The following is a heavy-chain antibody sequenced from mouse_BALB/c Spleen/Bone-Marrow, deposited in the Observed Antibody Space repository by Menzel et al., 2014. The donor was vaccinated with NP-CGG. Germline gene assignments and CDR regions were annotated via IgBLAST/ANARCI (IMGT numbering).Heavy chain of an antibody. Sequence: EVKLVESGGGLVQPGGSLRLSCATSGFTFTDYYMSWVRQPTGKALEWLGFIRNKANGYTTDYSVSVKGRFTISRDNSQSILYLQMNTLRAEDSATYYCARDENYDIYWYFDVWGAGTTVTVSS. V-gene: IGHV7-3*02. D-gene: IGHD1-1*01. CDR3: ARDENYDIYWYFDV. J-gene: IGHJ1*01. CDR2: IRNKANGYTT. CDR1: GFTFTDYY.